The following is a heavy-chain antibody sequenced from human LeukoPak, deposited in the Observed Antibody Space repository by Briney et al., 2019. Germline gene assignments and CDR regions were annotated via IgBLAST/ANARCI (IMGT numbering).Heavy chain of an antibody. CDR3: AKDPGAHYYGSGSYRRGSYFDY. CDR1: GFTFSSYW. D-gene: IGHD3-10*01. J-gene: IGHJ4*02. CDR2: IKQDGSEK. V-gene: IGHV3-7*01. Sequence: GGSLRLSCAASGFTFSSYWMSWVRQAPGKGLEWVANIKQDGSEKYYVDSVKGRFTISRDNAKNSLYLQMNSLRAEDTAVYYCAKDPGAHYYGSGSYRRGSYFDYWGQGTLVTVSS.